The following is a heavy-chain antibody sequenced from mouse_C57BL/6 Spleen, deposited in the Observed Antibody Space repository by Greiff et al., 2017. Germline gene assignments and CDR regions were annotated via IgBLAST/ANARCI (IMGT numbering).Heavy chain of an antibody. D-gene: IGHD1-1*01. CDR2: ISDGGSYT. Sequence: DVMLVESGGGLVKPGGSLKLSCAASGFTFSSYAMSWVRQTPEKRLEWVATISDGGSYTYYPDNVKGRCTISRDNAKNNLYLQMSHLKSEDTAMYYCARRNYYGSSYEGDYYAMDYWGQGTSVTVSS. J-gene: IGHJ4*01. CDR1: GFTFSSYA. CDR3: ARRNYYGSSYEGDYYAMDY. V-gene: IGHV5-4*03.